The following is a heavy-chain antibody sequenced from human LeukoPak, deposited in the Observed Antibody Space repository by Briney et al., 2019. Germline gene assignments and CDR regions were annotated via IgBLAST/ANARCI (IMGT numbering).Heavy chain of an antibody. Sequence: GGSLRLSCAASGFTFSSYGMHWVRQAPGKGLEWVAVISYDGSNKYYADSVKGRFTISRDNSKNTQYLQMNSLRAEDTAVYYCAKAGPHRLGTYGMDVWGQGTTVTVSS. CDR1: GFTFSSYG. J-gene: IGHJ6*02. V-gene: IGHV3-30*18. CDR2: ISYDGSNK. D-gene: IGHD1-1*01. CDR3: AKAGPHRLGTYGMDV.